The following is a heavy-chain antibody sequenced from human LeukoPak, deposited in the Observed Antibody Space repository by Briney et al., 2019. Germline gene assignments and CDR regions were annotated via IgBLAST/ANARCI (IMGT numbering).Heavy chain of an antibody. Sequence: ASVKVSCKASGYTFTSYDINWVRQATGQGLEWMGWMNPNSGNTGYAQKLQGRVTKTRNTSIRRAYMALKSLRSEDTAVYYCARGMTYTNNWFDPWGQGTLVTVSS. CDR1: GYTFTSYD. CDR2: MNPNSGNT. D-gene: IGHD4-11*01. CDR3: ARGMTYTNNWFDP. J-gene: IGHJ5*02. V-gene: IGHV1-8*01.